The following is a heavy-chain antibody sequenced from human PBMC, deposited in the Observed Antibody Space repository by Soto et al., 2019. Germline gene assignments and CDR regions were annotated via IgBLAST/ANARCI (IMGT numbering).Heavy chain of an antibody. CDR2: IYYSGST. Sequence: SETLSLTCIVSGGSISSSSYYWGWIRQPPGKGLEWIGSIYYSGSTYYNPSLKSRVTISVDTSKNQFSLKLSSVTAADTAVYYCARRYGGTFDYWGQGTLVT. CDR1: GGSISSSSYY. V-gene: IGHV4-39*01. CDR3: ARRYGGTFDY. D-gene: IGHD2-15*01. J-gene: IGHJ4*02.